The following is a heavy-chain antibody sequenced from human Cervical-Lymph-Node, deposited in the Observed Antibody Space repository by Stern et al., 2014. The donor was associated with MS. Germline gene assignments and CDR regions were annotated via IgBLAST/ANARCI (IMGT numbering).Heavy chain of an antibody. J-gene: IGHJ4*02. D-gene: IGHD6-19*01. Sequence: EVQLLESGGGLVQPGGSLRLSYAGPGFTFSSYAMSWVRQAPGKGLEWVSGISASGGSTYYADSVKGRFTISRDNSKNTLYMQMNSLRVEDTAVYYCAKDGFSSGWTFEHWGQGTLVTVSS. CDR1: GFTFSSYA. V-gene: IGHV3-23*01. CDR2: ISASGGST. CDR3: AKDGFSSGWTFEH.